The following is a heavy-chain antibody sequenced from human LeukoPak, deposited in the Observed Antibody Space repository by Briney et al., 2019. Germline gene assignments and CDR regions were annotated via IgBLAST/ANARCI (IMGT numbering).Heavy chain of an antibody. D-gene: IGHD5-18*01. V-gene: IGHV4-34*01. Sequence: SETLSLTCAVYGGSFSGYYWSWIRQPPGKGLVWIGEINDSGSTNYNPSLKSRVTISVDTSNNRVSLKVDSVTAADTAVYYCARRAGYDYGQIDHWGRGTLVTVSS. CDR1: GGSFSGYY. CDR2: INDSGST. J-gene: IGHJ4*02. CDR3: ARRAGYDYGQIDH.